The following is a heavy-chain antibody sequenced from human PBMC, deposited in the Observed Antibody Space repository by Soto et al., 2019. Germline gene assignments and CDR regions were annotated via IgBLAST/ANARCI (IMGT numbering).Heavy chain of an antibody. CDR2: INGSSSTM. Sequence: EVQLVESGGGLVQRGGSLRLSCAASGFTFGIYSMNWVRQAPGKGLEWISYINGSSSTMYYADSVKGRFIISRDNADKSLYPQMNSLRDADTAVYYCARGDRFRCSGDRRFSDGLFLSWGQGTLVTVPS. D-gene: IGHD2-15*01. CDR3: ARGDRFRCSGDRRFSDGLFLS. V-gene: IGHV3-48*02. CDR1: GFTFGIYS. J-gene: IGHJ5*02.